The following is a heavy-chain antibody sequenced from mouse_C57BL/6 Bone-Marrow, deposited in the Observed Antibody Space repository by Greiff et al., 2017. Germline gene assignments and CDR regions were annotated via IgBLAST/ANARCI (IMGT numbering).Heavy chain of an antibody. CDR2: ISYDGSN. CDR1: GYSITSGYY. Sequence: EVQRVESGPGLVKPSQSLSLTCSVTGYSITSGYYWNWIRQFPGNKLEWMGYISYDGSNNYNPSLKNRISITRDTSKNQFFLKLNSVTTEYTTTYYCARDGALYYYGSSYWYFDGWGTGTTVTVTS. D-gene: IGHD1-1*01. J-gene: IGHJ1*03. CDR3: ARDGALYYYGSSYWYFDG. V-gene: IGHV3-6*01.